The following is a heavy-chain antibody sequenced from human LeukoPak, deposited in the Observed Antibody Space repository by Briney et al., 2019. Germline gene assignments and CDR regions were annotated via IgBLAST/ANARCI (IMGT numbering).Heavy chain of an antibody. CDR1: GYTFTSYA. CDR3: ARAPPIVVVTAINY. Sequence: ASVKVSCKASGYTFTSYAMHWVRQAPGQRLEWMGWINAGNGNTKYSQKFQGRVTITRDTSACTAYMELSSLRSEDTAVYYCARAPPIVVVTAINYWGQGTLVTVSS. D-gene: IGHD2-21*02. CDR2: INAGNGNT. J-gene: IGHJ4*02. V-gene: IGHV1-3*01.